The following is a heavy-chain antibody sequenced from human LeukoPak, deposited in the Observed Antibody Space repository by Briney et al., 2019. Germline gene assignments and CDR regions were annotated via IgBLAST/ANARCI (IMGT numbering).Heavy chain of an antibody. CDR3: ARDCSSTSCYRGVFDY. D-gene: IGHD2-2*01. J-gene: IGHJ4*02. V-gene: IGHV3-30*03. Sequence: PGRSLRLSCAASGFTFSSYAMHWVRQAPGKGLEWVAVISYDGSNKNYADSVKGRFTISRDNSKNTLYLQMNSLRAEDTAVYYCARDCSSTSCYRGVFDYWGQGTLVTVSS. CDR2: ISYDGSNK. CDR1: GFTFSSYA.